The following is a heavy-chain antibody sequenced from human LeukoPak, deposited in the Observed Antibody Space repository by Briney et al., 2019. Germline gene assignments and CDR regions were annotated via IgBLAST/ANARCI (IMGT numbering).Heavy chain of an antibody. J-gene: IGHJ2*01. CDR3: ARNPRVTYATLGRWIFDL. Sequence: ASVKVSCKASGYTFTTYGINWVRQAPGQGLEWMGWINPYNGNTNYAQNLQGRVTMTTDTSTSTAYMELRSLRSDDTAVYYCARNPRVTYATLGRWIFDLWGRGTLVTVSS. CDR2: INPYNGNT. V-gene: IGHV1-18*01. CDR1: GYTFTTYG. D-gene: IGHD1-14*01.